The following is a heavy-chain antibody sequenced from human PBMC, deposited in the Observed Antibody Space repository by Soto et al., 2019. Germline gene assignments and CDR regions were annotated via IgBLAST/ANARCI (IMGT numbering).Heavy chain of an antibody. J-gene: IGHJ3*01. Sequence: ESGGGLVQPGGSLRLSCAASGFDVSSNYMSWVRQAPGKGLEWVSLIYSGGTIYYADSVKGRFTISRHCSKNTLYLQRNSLRVEYTAVYYCAGRTYGWGQGTMVTVSA. D-gene: IGHD4-17*01. CDR2: IYSGGTI. CDR1: GFDVSSNY. CDR3: AGRTYG. V-gene: IGHV3-53*04.